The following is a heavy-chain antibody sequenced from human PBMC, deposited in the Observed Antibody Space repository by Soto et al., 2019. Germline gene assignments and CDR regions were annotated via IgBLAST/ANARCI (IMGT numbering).Heavy chain of an antibody. CDR3: GRCTSTSCHLGSDY. Sequence: QVQLVESGGGVVQPGRSLRLSCAASGFTFSNYAMNWVRQAPGKGLEWVALISYDGSNKYYADSVKGRFTISRDSSKNTLYLQMNSLRAADTAVYYCGRCTSTSCHLGSDYWGQGTLVTVPS. CDR2: ISYDGSNK. CDR1: GFTFSNYA. D-gene: IGHD2-2*01. J-gene: IGHJ4*02. V-gene: IGHV3-30-3*01.